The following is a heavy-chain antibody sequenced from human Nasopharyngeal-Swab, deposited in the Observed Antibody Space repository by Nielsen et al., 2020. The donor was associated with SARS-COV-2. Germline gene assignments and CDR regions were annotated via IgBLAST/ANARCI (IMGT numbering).Heavy chain of an antibody. CDR3: ARDRGYYAFDY. Sequence: GESLKISCAASGLSFSEFWMYWVRQAPGKGLEWMASINKDGSEKYYGDSVRGRFTTSRDNAENSLSLQMNSLRGEDTAVYYCARDRGYYAFDYWGQGTLVTVSS. D-gene: IGHD5-12*01. CDR1: GLSFSEFW. J-gene: IGHJ4*02. V-gene: IGHV3-7*01. CDR2: INKDGSEK.